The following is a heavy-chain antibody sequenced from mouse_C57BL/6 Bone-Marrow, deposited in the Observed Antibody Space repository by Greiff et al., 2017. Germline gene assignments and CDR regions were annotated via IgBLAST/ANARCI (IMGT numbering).Heavy chain of an antibody. CDR1: GFTFSSYG. Sequence: VQLQQSGGDLVKPGGSLKLSCAASGFTFSSYGMSWVRQTPDKRLEWVATISSGGSYTYYPDSVKGRFTISRDNAKNTLYLQMSSLKSEDTAMYYCARRRYPWFAYWGQGTLVTVSA. CDR3: ARRRYPWFAY. V-gene: IGHV5-6*01. J-gene: IGHJ3*01. CDR2: ISSGGSYT.